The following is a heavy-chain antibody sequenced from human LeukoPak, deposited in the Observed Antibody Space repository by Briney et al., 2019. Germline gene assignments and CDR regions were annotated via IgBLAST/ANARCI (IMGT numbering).Heavy chain of an antibody. D-gene: IGHD5-18*01. CDR2: LYYSGNT. Sequence: PSETLSLTCTVSGGSISSFYWSWIRQPPGKGPEWIGCLYYSGNTNYNPSLKSRVTISVDTSKNQFSLKLTSVTAADTAVYYCARHGAAYSFDYWGQGTLVTVSS. J-gene: IGHJ4*02. CDR3: ARHGAAYSFDY. V-gene: IGHV4-59*08. CDR1: GGSISSFY.